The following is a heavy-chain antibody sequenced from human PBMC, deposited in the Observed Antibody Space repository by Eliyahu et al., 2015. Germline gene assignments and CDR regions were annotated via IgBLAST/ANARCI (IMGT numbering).Heavy chain of an antibody. V-gene: IGHV1-69*17. J-gene: IGHJ4*02. D-gene: IGHD6-19*01. CDR2: IIPXXGIV. Sequence: QVQLVQSGAEVXKPGXXVKVSCKTSGVXFSSDAISWVRQAPGQGLEWMGGIIPXXGIVNXAQKFQGRVTITADKSTSTAYMELSSLRSEDTAVYYCGKLAVAGTSVDYWGQGTLVTVSA. CDR3: GKLAVAGTSVDY. CDR1: GVXFSSDA.